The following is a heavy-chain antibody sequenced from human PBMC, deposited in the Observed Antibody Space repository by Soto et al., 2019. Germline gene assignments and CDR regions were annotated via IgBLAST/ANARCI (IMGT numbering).Heavy chain of an antibody. CDR2: ISGSGGSS. V-gene: IGHV3-23*01. CDR3: AKGGSYYYDSSGYYAN. D-gene: IGHD3-22*01. CDR1: GFTFTSYA. Sequence: PGGSLRLSCAASGFTFTSYAMSWVRQAPGKGLEWVSAISGSGGSSYYADSVKGRFTISRDNSKNTLFLQMNSLRAEDTAIYYCAKGGSYYYDSSGYYANWGQGTLVTV. J-gene: IGHJ4*02.